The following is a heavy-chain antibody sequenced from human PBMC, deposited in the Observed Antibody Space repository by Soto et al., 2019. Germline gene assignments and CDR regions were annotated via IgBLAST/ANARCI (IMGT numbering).Heavy chain of an antibody. Sequence: QVQLVQSGAEVKKPGSSVKVSCKASGGTFSSYAINWVRQAPGQGLEWMGGIIPIFGTADYAQKFQGRVTITADESTSTAYVELSSLRSEDTAVYYCAKNPENYYYGIDVWGQGTTVTVSS. V-gene: IGHV1-69*12. J-gene: IGHJ6*02. CDR1: GGTFSSYA. CDR2: IIPIFGTA. CDR3: AKNPENYYYGIDV.